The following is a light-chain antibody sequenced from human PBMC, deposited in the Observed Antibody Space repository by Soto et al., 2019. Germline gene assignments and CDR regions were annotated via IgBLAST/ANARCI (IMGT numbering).Light chain of an antibody. CDR3: CSYAGSNTLA. CDR2: DVS. Sequence: QSALTQPRSVSGSPGQSITISCSGTIXDIGGYNFISWYQQHPGAAPKIIIYDVSKRPSGVPDRFSGSTSGNTASLTISGLQAEDDAFYYCCSYAGSNTLAFGGGTK. V-gene: IGLV2-11*01. CDR1: IXDIGGYNF. J-gene: IGLJ2*01.